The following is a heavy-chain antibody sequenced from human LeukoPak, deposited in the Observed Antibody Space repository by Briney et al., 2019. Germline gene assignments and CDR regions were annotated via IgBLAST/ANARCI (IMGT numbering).Heavy chain of an antibody. V-gene: IGHV1-8*01. CDR2: MNANSGNT. Sequence: AASVTVSCKASGYTFISYDINWVRQATGQGLEWMGWMNANSGNTGYAQKFQGRVTMTWNTSITTAYMELSSLRSEDTAVYFCARGLRASHPDFDYWGQGTLVTVSS. CDR1: GYTFISYD. J-gene: IGHJ4*02. CDR3: ARGLRASHPDFDY. D-gene: IGHD2-21*01.